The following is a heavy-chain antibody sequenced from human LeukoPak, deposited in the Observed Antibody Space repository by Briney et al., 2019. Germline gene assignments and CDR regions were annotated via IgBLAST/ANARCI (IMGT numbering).Heavy chain of an antibody. CDR3: AKDYDSSGYYYFDY. CDR2: ISWNSGSI. V-gene: IGHV3-9*01. J-gene: IGHJ4*02. D-gene: IGHD3-22*01. Sequence: GGSPRLSCAASGFTFDDYAMHWVRQAPGKGLEWVSGISWNSGSIGYADSVKGRFTISRDNAKNSLYLQMNSLRAEDTALYYCAKDYDSSGYYYFDYWGQGTLVTVSS. CDR1: GFTFDDYA.